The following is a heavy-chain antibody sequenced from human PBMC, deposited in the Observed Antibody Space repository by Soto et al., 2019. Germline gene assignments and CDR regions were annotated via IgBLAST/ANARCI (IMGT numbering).Heavy chain of an antibody. Sequence: GGSLRLSCTASGFTFSFSIMNWVRQAPGKGLEWVSSISSSSDYIYYADSVKGRFTVSRDNAKNALYMQMNSLRAEDTAVYYCARDGSGWSRDCWGQGTMLTVYS. CDR1: GFTFSFSI. CDR3: ARDGSGWSRDC. CDR2: ISSSSDYI. J-gene: IGHJ4*02. D-gene: IGHD6-19*01. V-gene: IGHV3-21*01.